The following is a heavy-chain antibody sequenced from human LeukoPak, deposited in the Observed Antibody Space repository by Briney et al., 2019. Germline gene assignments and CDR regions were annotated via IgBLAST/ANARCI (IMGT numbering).Heavy chain of an antibody. CDR2: IDGDGSST. CDR1: GFTFSSYW. CDR3: ARERVAGLDY. V-gene: IGHV3-74*01. J-gene: IGHJ4*02. D-gene: IGHD6-19*01. Sequence: PGGSLRLSCAASGFTFSSYWMQWVRQAPGRGLVWVSRIDGDGSSTNYADSVKGRFTISRDTAKNTLYLKMNSLRAEDTAVDYCARERVAGLDYWGQGTLVTVSS.